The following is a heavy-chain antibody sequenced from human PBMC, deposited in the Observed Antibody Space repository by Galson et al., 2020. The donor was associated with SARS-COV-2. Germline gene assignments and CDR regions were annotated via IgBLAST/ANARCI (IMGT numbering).Heavy chain of an antibody. Sequence: SVKVSCKASGGTFSSYAISWVRQAPGQGLEWMGGIIPIFGTANYAQKFQDRVTITADESTSTAYMELSSLRSEDTAVYYCARGGYSYGGDYYYYYMDVWGKGTTVTVSS. J-gene: IGHJ6*03. CDR3: ARGGYSYGGDYYYYYMDV. CDR1: GGTFSSYA. CDR2: IIPIFGTA. V-gene: IGHV1-69*13. D-gene: IGHD5-18*01.